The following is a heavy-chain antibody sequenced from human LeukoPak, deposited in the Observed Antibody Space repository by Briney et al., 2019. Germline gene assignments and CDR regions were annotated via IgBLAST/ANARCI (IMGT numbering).Heavy chain of an antibody. D-gene: IGHD2-15*01. V-gene: IGHV4-34*01. Sequence: PSETLSLTCAVYGGSFSGYYWSWIRQPPGKGLEWIGEINHSGSTNYNPSLKSRVTISVDTSKNQFSLKLSSVTAADTAVYYCAGGGCSGGSCLDHFDYWGQGTLVTVSS. J-gene: IGHJ4*02. CDR1: GGSFSGYY. CDR3: AGGGCSGGSCLDHFDY. CDR2: INHSGST.